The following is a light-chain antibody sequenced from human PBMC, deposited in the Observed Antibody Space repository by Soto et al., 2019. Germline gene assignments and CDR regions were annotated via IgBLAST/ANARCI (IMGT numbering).Light chain of an antibody. CDR2: EAS. V-gene: IGKV3-20*01. CDR3: QHYGTSSRT. CDR1: QSISSY. Sequence: ILFTQSLDPLYLAPGARATLSCRASQSISSYLAWYQQKPGKAPRLLIYEASSRATGIPERFSGSGSGTDFTLTIVRLEPEDFAVYYCQHYGTSSRTFGQGTKVDIK. J-gene: IGKJ1*01.